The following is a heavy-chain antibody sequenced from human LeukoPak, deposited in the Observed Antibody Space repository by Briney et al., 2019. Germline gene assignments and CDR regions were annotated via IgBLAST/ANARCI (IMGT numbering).Heavy chain of an antibody. D-gene: IGHD1-26*01. Sequence: ASVKVSCKASGYTFTSYAIHWVRQAPGQRLEWMGWISAGNGNTKYSQDFQGRVTFIGNTSATTAFTELSSLRSEDAAVYYCARDSGSGSNDYWGQGTLVTVSS. CDR1: GYTFTSYA. J-gene: IGHJ4*02. CDR2: ISAGNGNT. V-gene: IGHV1-3*01. CDR3: ARDSGSGSNDY.